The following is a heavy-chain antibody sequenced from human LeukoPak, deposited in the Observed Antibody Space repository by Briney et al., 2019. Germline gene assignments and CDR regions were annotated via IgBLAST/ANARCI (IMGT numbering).Heavy chain of an antibody. CDR3: TTDWGSGRYYVRAFDL. Sequence: GGSLRLSCAASGFSVSNNYMSWVRQTPGKGLEWVGRIKNKSGGRTTDYGAPVKGRFTISRDDSKNTLYLQMNSLKTEDTAVYYCTTDWGSGRYYVRAFDLWGQGTMVIVSS. V-gene: IGHV3-15*01. D-gene: IGHD3-16*01. CDR2: IKNKSGGRTT. J-gene: IGHJ3*01. CDR1: GFSVSNNY.